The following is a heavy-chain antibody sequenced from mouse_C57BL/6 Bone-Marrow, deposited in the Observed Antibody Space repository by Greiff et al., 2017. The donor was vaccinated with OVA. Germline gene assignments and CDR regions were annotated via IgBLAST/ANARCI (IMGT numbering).Heavy chain of an antibody. CDR3: ARWLQRSYYAMDY. V-gene: IGHV2-2*01. D-gene: IGHD2-2*01. CDR2: IWSGGST. Sequence: VMLVESGPGLVQPSQSLSITCTVSGFSLTSYGVHWVRQSPGKGLEWLGVIWSGGSTDYNAAFISRLSISKDNSKSQVFFKMNSLQADDTAIYYCARWLQRSYYAMDYWGQGTSVTVSS. CDR1: GFSLTSYG. J-gene: IGHJ4*01.